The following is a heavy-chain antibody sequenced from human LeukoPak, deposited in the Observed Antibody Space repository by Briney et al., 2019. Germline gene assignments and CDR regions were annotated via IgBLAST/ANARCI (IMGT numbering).Heavy chain of an antibody. CDR3: ATDVPYYDFWSGYPFGSY. Sequence: ASVKVSCKASGYTFSTFGITWVRQAPGQGLEWMGWISAYNGNTNYAQKLQGRVTMTTDTSTSTAYMELRSLRSDDTAVYYCATDVPYYDFWSGYPFGSYWGQGTLVTVSS. CDR2: ISAYNGNT. D-gene: IGHD3-3*01. CDR1: GYTFSTFG. V-gene: IGHV1-18*01. J-gene: IGHJ4*02.